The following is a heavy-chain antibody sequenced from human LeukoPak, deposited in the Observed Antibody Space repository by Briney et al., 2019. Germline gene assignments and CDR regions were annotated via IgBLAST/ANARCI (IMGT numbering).Heavy chain of an antibody. V-gene: IGHV3-30*04. CDR2: ISYDGSNK. CDR3: ARGPEVAAAADY. J-gene: IGHJ4*02. Sequence: GRSLRLSCAASGFTFSSYAMHWVRQAPGKGLEWVAVISYDGSNKYYADSVKGRFTISRDNSKNTLYLQMNSLRAEDTAVYYCARGPEVAAAADYWGQGTLVTVSS. D-gene: IGHD6-13*01. CDR1: GFTFSSYA.